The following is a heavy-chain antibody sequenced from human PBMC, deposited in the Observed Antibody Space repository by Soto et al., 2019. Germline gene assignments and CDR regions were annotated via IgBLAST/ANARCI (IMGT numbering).Heavy chain of an antibody. CDR1: GVSISSGDYY. D-gene: IGHD6-19*01. Sequence: PSGTLSLTCTASGVSISSGDYYWSCIPQPPGKGLEWIRYYYYGESTYYSAALKSRVTIPVDTSKIQFSLKLSSVAAADTAVCYCAREWLVRGVGYWGQGTLVTVSS. J-gene: IGHJ4*02. CDR2: YYYGEST. V-gene: IGHV4-30-4*08. CDR3: AREWLVRGVGY.